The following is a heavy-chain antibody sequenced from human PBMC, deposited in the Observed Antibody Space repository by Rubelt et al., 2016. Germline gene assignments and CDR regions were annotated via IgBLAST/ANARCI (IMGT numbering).Heavy chain of an antibody. J-gene: IGHJ4*02. CDR1: GYTFTGYY. Sequence: QVQLVQSGAEVKEPGASVKVSCKASGYTFTGYYMHWVRQAPGQGLEWMGWISPNNGGTNYAQRFQGRVTMTRDTSISTAYLELGRLTSDDTAVYYCARVRGDGYNYLDSWGQGTLVTVSS. CDR3: ARVRGDGYNYLDS. V-gene: IGHV1-2*02. D-gene: IGHD5-24*01. CDR2: ISPNNGGT.